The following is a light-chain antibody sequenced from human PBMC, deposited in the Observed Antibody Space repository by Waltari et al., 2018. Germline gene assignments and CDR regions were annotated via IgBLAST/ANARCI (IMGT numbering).Light chain of an antibody. Sequence: QSVLTQPPSASGTPGQRVTISCSGSSSNIGSNYVYWYQQLPGTAPKLLVYRNNQGPSGVPDRFAGSKSGTSASLAISGRRSEEEADYYCAAWDDSLSGRVFGGGTKLTVL. J-gene: IGLJ2*01. CDR3: AAWDDSLSGRV. CDR1: SSNIGSNY. CDR2: RNN. V-gene: IGLV1-47*01.